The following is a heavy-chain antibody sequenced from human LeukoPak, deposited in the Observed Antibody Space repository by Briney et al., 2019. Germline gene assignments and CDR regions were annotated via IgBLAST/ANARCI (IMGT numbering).Heavy chain of an antibody. CDR1: GFTFSSYA. D-gene: IGHD6-13*01. CDR2: ISGSGGST. V-gene: IGHV3-23*01. Sequence: GGSLRLSCAASGFTFSSYAMSWVRQAPGKRLEWVSAISGSGGSTYYADSVKGRFTISRDNSKNTLYLQMNSLRAEDTAVYYCAKDQDSSIWLALWGHGMDVWGQGTTVTVSS. CDR3: AKDQDSSIWLALWGHGMDV. J-gene: IGHJ6*02.